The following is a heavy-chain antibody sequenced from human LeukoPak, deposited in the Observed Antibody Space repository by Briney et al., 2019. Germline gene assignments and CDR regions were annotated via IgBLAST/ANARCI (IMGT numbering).Heavy chain of an antibody. Sequence: ASVKVSCKASGYTFTGYYMHWVRQAPGHGLEWMGWINPNSGGTNYAQKFQGRVTMTRDTSISTAYMELSRLRSDDTAVYYCARLYGDYSPNNFDYWGQGTLVTVSS. V-gene: IGHV1-2*02. CDR2: INPNSGGT. D-gene: IGHD4-17*01. CDR3: ARLYGDYSPNNFDY. J-gene: IGHJ4*02. CDR1: GYTFTGYY.